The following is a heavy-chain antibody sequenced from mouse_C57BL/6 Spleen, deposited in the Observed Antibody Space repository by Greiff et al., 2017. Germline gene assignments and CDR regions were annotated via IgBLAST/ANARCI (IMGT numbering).Heavy chain of an antibody. CDR3: ARAGEDAMDD. J-gene: IGHJ4*01. CDR2: ISYDGSN. V-gene: IGHV3-6*01. CDR1: GYSITSGYY. Sequence: EVQVVESGPGLVKPSQSLSLTCSVTGYSITSGYYWNWIRQFPGNKLEWMGYISYDGSNNYNPSLKNRISITRDTSKNQFFLKLNSVTTEDTATYYCARAGEDAMDDWGQGTSVTVSS.